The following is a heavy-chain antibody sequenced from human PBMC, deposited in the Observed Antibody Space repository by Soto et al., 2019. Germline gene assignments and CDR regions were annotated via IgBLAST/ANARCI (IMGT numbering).Heavy chain of an antibody. D-gene: IGHD3-3*01. Sequence: GGSLRLSCAASGFTFSDYYMSWIRQAPGKGLEWVSYISSSSSYTNYADSVKGRFTISRDNAKNSLYLQMNSLRAEDTAVYYCARDKRIFGVATSYYFDYWGQGTLVTVSS. V-gene: IGHV3-11*06. J-gene: IGHJ4*02. CDR3: ARDKRIFGVATSYYFDY. CDR1: GFTFSDYY. CDR2: ISSSSSYT.